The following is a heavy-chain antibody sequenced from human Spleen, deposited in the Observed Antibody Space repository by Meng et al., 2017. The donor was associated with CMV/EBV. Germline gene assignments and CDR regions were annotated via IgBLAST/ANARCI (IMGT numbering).Heavy chain of an antibody. D-gene: IGHD2-15*01. Sequence: ASVKVSCKASGYTFTGYYMHWVRQAPGQGLEWMGWMNPNNGGTNYAQKFQGRVTMTRDTSISTAYMELSSLRSDDTAVYYCARGLEDVVVGGPYGMDVWGQGTTVTVSS. CDR1: GYTFTGYY. CDR3: ARGLEDVVVGGPYGMDV. J-gene: IGHJ6*02. V-gene: IGHV1-2*02. CDR2: MNPNNGGT.